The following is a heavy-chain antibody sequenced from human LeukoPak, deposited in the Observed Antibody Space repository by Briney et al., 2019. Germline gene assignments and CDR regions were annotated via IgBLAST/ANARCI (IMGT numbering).Heavy chain of an antibody. CDR2: IHTSAST. J-gene: IGHJ3*02. CDR1: GASIRSYS. V-gene: IGHV4-4*07. Sequence: SETLSLTCSVSGASIRSYSWSWLRQPAGKGLEWIGRIHTSASTEYNPSLKSRVTMSVDTSKNQFYLKLNSVTAADTAVYFCARDDNSEYSDDAFDIWGQGTLVTVSS. CDR3: ARDDNSEYSDDAFDI. D-gene: IGHD1-26*01.